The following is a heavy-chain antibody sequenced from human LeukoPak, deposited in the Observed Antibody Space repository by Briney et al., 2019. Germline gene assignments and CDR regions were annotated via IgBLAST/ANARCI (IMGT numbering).Heavy chain of an antibody. CDR3: VLESGGTLRY. Sequence: PGGSLRPSCTASGFTVSNNYMAWVRQAPGKGLEWVSVIYTDTSTHYADSVKGRFTISRDTSRNTLHLQMIGLRAEDTAVYYCVLESGGTLRYWGRGSLVTVSS. CDR2: IYTDTST. J-gene: IGHJ4*02. CDR1: GFTVSNNY. V-gene: IGHV3-66*01. D-gene: IGHD2-15*01.